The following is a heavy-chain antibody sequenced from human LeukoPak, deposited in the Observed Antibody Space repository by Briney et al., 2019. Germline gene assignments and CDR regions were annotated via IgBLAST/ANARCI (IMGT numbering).Heavy chain of an antibody. CDR2: ISSSGSTI. CDR1: GFTFSDYY. D-gene: IGHD3-10*01. Sequence: GGSLRLSCAASGFTFSDYYMSWIRQAPGKGLEWVSYISSSGSTIYYADSVKGRFTISRDNAKNSLYLQMNSLRAEDTAVYYCARDLALWFGELLENYYGMDVWGQGTTVTVSS. CDR3: ARDLALWFGELLENYYGMDV. V-gene: IGHV3-11*01. J-gene: IGHJ6*02.